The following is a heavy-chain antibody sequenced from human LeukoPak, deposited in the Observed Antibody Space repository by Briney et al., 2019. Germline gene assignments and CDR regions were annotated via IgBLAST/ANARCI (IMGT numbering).Heavy chain of an antibody. CDR1: GFTFSTHA. CDR2: VVVSGGNT. Sequence: GGSLRLSCAASGFTFSTHAMSWVRQAPGKGLEWVSAVVVSGGNTYYADSVKGRFTISRDNSNNTLYLQMNSLRAEDTALYYCARRNFFDYWGQGTLVTVSS. J-gene: IGHJ4*02. V-gene: IGHV3-23*01. CDR3: ARRNFFDY.